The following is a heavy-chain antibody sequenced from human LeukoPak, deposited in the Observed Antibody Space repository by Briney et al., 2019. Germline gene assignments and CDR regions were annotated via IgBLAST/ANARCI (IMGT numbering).Heavy chain of an antibody. D-gene: IGHD2-2*01. Sequence: SETLSLTCAVSGGSISSGGYSWSWIRQPPGKGLEWIGYIYHSGSTYYNPSLKSRVTISVDRSKNQFSLKLSSVTAADTAVYYRARSYCSSTSCYFNWFDPWGQGTLVTVSS. V-gene: IGHV4-30-2*01. CDR2: IYHSGST. CDR3: ARSYCSSTSCYFNWFDP. J-gene: IGHJ5*02. CDR1: GGSISSGGYS.